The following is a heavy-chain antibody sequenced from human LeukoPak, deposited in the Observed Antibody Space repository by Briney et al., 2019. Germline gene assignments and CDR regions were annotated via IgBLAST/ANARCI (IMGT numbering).Heavy chain of an antibody. CDR3: ARGAPGYDILTGYSDS. CDR1: GYTFTIYG. D-gene: IGHD3-9*01. V-gene: IGHV1-18*01. CDR2: INAYNGAT. J-gene: IGHJ4*02. Sequence: ASVKVSCKASGYTFTIYGISWVRQAPGQGLEWMGWINAYNGATNYAQNLQGRVTMTTDTSTRTAYMELRSLRSDDTAVYYCARGAPGYDILTGYSDSWGQGTLVTVSS.